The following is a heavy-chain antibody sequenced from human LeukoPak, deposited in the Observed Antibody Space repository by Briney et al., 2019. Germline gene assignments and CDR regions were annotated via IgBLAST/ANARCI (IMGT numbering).Heavy chain of an antibody. CDR1: GYTFTGYY. CDR2: INPNSGGT. Sequence: GASVKVSCNASGYTFTGYYMHWVRQAPGQGLEWMGWINPNSGGTNYAQKFQGRVTMTRDTSISTAYMELSRLRSDDTAVYYCARDFGEWFLLRWAPDYWGQGTLVTVSS. D-gene: IGHD3-22*01. CDR3: ARDFGEWFLLRWAPDY. V-gene: IGHV1-2*02. J-gene: IGHJ4*02.